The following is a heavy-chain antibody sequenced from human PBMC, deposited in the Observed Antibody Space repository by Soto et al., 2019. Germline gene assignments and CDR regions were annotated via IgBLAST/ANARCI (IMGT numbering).Heavy chain of an antibody. J-gene: IGHJ4*02. CDR2: IWYDGSKT. D-gene: IGHD5-12*01. CDR1: VFTFINYG. CDR3: ARDLGSTNYYFDY. Sequence: PGWSLRLACASSVFTFINYGFHWVRQAPGKGLEWVAVIWYDGSKTYYVESVKGRFTISRDNSKNTLYLQMNSLRAEATAVYCCARDLGSTNYYFDYWGLGTLVTVSS. V-gene: IGHV3-33*01.